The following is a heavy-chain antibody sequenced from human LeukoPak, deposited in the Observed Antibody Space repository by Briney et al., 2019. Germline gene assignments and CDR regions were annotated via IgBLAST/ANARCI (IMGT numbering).Heavy chain of an antibody. D-gene: IGHD6-13*01. V-gene: IGHV3-7*01. Sequence: PGGSLRLSCAASGFTFSSYWMSWVRQAPGKGLEWVANIKQDGSEKYYVDSVKGRFTISRDNAKNSLYLQMNSLRAEDTAAYYCARERIAAAGTFGYWGQGTLVTVSS. CDR1: GFTFSSYW. CDR2: IKQDGSEK. J-gene: IGHJ4*02. CDR3: ARERIAAAGTFGY.